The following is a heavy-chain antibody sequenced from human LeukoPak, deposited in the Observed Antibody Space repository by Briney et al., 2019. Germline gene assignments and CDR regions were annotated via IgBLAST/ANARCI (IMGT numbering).Heavy chain of an antibody. CDR2: SSWNDDR. CDR3: TQLSRTPSFSMTTVTTFDY. J-gene: IGHJ4*02. V-gene: IGHV2-5*01. D-gene: IGHD4-17*01. Sequence: SGPTLLKPTQTLTLTCTFSGFSLSSSAMGVGWVRHPQAKALVRLAPSSWNDDRRYRPSLKSRLTITKDTPKNQVVLTMTNMDPVDTATYYCTQLSRTPSFSMTTVTTFDYWGQGILVTVSS. CDR1: GFSLSSSAMG.